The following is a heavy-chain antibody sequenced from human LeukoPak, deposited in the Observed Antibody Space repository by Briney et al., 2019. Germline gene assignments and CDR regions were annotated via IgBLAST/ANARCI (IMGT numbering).Heavy chain of an antibody. CDR2: MNPNSGNT. Sequence: ASVKVSCKASGYTFTSYDINWVRQATGQRLEWMGWMNPNSGNTGYAQKFQDRDIMTRNTSIRTDYMELSSLRSEDTAVYYCARFQTPYSYAFIYYYYYYMDVWGKGTTVTVSS. CDR3: ARFQTPYSYAFIYYYYYYMDV. CDR1: GYTFTSYD. V-gene: IGHV1-8*01. J-gene: IGHJ6*03. D-gene: IGHD5-18*01.